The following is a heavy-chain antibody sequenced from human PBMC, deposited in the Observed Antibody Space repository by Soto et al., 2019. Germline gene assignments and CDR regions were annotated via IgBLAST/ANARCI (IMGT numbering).Heavy chain of an antibody. Sequence: EVQLVESGGGLVQPGRSLRLSCAASGFTFDDYAMHWVRQAPGKGLEWVSGISWNSGSIGYADSVKGRFTISRDNAKNSVYLQMDSLRAEDTALYYCAKDMGYGSGSYYGGWFDPWGQGTLVTVSS. CDR2: ISWNSGSI. V-gene: IGHV3-9*01. J-gene: IGHJ5*02. CDR1: GFTFDDYA. CDR3: AKDMGYGSGSYYGGWFDP. D-gene: IGHD3-10*01.